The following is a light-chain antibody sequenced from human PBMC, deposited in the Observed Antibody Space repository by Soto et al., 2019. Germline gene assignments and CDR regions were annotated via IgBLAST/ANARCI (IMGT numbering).Light chain of an antibody. J-gene: IGKJ3*01. CDR2: GAS. CDR3: HQYGSTPFT. CDR1: QSVSTNY. V-gene: IGKV3-20*01. Sequence: EIMLTQSPGTLSLSPGDRATLSCRASQSVSTNYLAWYQQRLGQAPRLLIYGASSRATDIPDRFSGNGSGTDFTLTISRLEPEDFAVYYCHQYGSTPFTFGPGTKVDIK.